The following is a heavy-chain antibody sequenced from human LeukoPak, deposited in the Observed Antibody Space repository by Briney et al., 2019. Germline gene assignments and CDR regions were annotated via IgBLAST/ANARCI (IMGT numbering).Heavy chain of an antibody. D-gene: IGHD5-12*01. Sequence: GGSLRLSCAVSGFTFSNYWMSWVRQAPGKGLEWVANIKQGESEKHYVDSVKGRFTISRDNAENSLYLQMNSLRAEDTAVYYCARLYSGWSDYWGQGTLVTVSS. CDR1: GFTFSNYW. CDR3: ARLYSGWSDY. J-gene: IGHJ4*02. V-gene: IGHV3-7*01. CDR2: IKQGESEK.